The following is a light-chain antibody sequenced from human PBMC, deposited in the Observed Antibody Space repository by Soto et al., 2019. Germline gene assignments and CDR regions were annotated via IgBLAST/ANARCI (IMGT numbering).Light chain of an antibody. J-gene: IGKJ2*01. CDR1: QTISGW. CDR3: QQYNIFPYT. Sequence: DIQMTQSPSTLSASVGDRVTITCRASQTISGWLAWYQQKPGKAPKLLIYDVSSLGSGVPSRFSGSGSGTEFTLTISSLQSDDFATYYCQQYNIFPYTFGQGTKLEIK. V-gene: IGKV1-5*01. CDR2: DVS.